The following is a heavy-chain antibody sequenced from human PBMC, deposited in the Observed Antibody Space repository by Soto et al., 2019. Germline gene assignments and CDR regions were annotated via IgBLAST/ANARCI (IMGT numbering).Heavy chain of an antibody. CDR1: GFTFTTYG. CDR2: IWSDGSNR. V-gene: IGHV3-33*01. CDR3: AREGHEGWFDP. Sequence: QVQLVESGGGVVQPGRSLRLSCAASGFTFTTYGFHWVRQAPGKGLEWVALIWSDGSNRYYADSVKGRFTISRDNFKNTLYLQMNSLRDEDTAVYYCAREGHEGWFDPWGQGTLVTVSS. J-gene: IGHJ5*02.